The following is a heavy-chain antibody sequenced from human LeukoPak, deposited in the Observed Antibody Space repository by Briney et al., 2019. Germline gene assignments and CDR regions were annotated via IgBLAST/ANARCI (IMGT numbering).Heavy chain of an antibody. Sequence: GGSLRLSCAASGFTVSSNYMSGVRQAPGKGVEWVSVIYSGGSTYYANSVKGRFTISRDNSKNTLYLQMNSLRAEDTAVYYCARDKTQAHHYYYYYYMDVWGKGTTVTVSS. V-gene: IGHV3-53*01. J-gene: IGHJ6*03. CDR1: GFTVSSNY. CDR3: ARDKTQAHHYYYYYYMDV. CDR2: IYSGGST.